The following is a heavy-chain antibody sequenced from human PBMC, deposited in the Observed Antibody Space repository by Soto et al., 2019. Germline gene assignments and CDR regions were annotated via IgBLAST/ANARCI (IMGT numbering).Heavy chain of an antibody. J-gene: IGHJ4*02. CDR3: VRGWKESYPGSRIFDF. Sequence: PWGSLSLSCDASGVSLCSRDLGWIRQSPGKGLEWVSTIAYSGGDANYADSERGLFAISKENSKNTHYLQMTALRAEDSVIYFCVRGWKESYPGSRIFDFWGRGTMVTVSS. CDR2: IAYSGGDA. D-gene: IGHD3-10*01. V-gene: IGHV3-23*01. CDR1: GVSLCSRD.